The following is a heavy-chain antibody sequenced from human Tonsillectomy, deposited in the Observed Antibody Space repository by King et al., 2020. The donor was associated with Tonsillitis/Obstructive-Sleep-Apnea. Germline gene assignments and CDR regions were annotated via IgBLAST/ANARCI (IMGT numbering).Heavy chain of an antibody. CDR3: ARETYYDFWSGYITDY. D-gene: IGHD3-3*01. CDR2: ISYDGSNK. J-gene: IGHJ4*02. CDR1: GFTFSSHA. V-gene: IGHV3-30*04. Sequence: VQLVESGGGVVQPGRSQKLSCAASGFTFSSHAMHWVRQAPGKGLEWVAVISYDGSNKYYADSVKGRFTISRDNSKNTLYLQMNNVRPEDTAVYYCARETYYDFWSGYITDYWGQGTLVTVSS.